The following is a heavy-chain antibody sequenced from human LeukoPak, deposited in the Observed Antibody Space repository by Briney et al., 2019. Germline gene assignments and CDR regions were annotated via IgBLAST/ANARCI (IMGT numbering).Heavy chain of an antibody. D-gene: IGHD2/OR15-2a*01. Sequence: GGSLRLSCAASGFTFSSYPMSWVRQAPGKGLGWVSTIIGSGGNTYYADSVKGRFTISRDNSKNTLYLQMNSLKAEDTTIYYCAKERPQTTSFDYWGQGTLVTVSS. CDR3: AKERPQTTSFDY. V-gene: IGHV3-23*01. CDR1: GFTFSSYP. CDR2: IIGSGGNT. J-gene: IGHJ4*02.